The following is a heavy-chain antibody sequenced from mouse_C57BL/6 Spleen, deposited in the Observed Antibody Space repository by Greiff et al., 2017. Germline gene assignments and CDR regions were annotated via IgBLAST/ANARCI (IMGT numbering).Heavy chain of an antibody. CDR2: INPYNGDT. CDR1: GYSFTGYF. Sequence: EVQLQQSGPELVKPGDSVKISCKASGYSFTGYFMNWVMQSHGKSLEWIGRINPYNGDTFYNQKFKGKATLTVDKSSSTAHMELRSLTSEDSAVYYCARGGTTVVAHWYFDVWGTGTTVTVSS. J-gene: IGHJ1*03. V-gene: IGHV1-20*01. CDR3: ARGGTTVVAHWYFDV. D-gene: IGHD1-1*01.